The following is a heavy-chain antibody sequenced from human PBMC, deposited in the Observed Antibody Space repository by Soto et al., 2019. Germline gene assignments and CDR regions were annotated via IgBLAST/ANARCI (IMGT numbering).Heavy chain of an antibody. CDR3: ARGISAPSMTTFYAY. D-gene: IGHD4-17*01. Sequence: SETLSLTCTVSGDSISSFYWSWIRQPPGKGLEWIGYIYYSGSTNYSPSLKSRVNISVDRSKNQFYLNMSSVTAADTAVYYCARGISAPSMTTFYAYWGQGTLVTVSS. J-gene: IGHJ4*02. V-gene: IGHV4-59*01. CDR1: GDSISSFY. CDR2: IYYSGST.